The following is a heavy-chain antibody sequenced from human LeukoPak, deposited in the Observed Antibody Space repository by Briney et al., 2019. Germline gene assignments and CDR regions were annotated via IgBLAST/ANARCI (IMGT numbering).Heavy chain of an antibody. Sequence: ASVKVSCKASGYTFTRYGITWVRQAPGQGLEWMGRISGYNGNTNYAQKIQGRVTMTRNTSISTAYMELSSLRSEDTAVYYCASDDYWGQGTLVTVSS. CDR3: ASDDY. CDR1: GYTFTRYG. J-gene: IGHJ4*02. V-gene: IGHV1-18*01. CDR2: ISGYNGNT.